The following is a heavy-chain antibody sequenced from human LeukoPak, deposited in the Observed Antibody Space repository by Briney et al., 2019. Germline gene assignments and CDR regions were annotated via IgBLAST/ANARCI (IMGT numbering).Heavy chain of an antibody. J-gene: IGHJ4*02. CDR3: ARARGSRPSRSSWIDY. Sequence: GGSLRLSCAASGFTFDDYAMHWVRQAPGKGLVWVSRINSDGSSTSYADSVKGRFTISRDNAKNTLYLQMNSLRAEDTAVYYCARARGSRPSRSSWIDYWGQGTLVTVSS. D-gene: IGHD6-13*01. CDR2: INSDGSST. V-gene: IGHV3-74*01. CDR1: GFTFDDYA.